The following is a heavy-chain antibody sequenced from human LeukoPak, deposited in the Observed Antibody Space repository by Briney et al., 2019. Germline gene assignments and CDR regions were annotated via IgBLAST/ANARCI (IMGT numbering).Heavy chain of an antibody. CDR1: GFTFSSYS. Sequence: PGGSLRLSCAASGFTFSSYSMNWVRQAPGKGLEWVSSISSSSSYIYYADSVKGRFTISRDNAKNSLYLQMNSLRAEDTAVYYCARGSLMHDAFDIWGQGTMVTVSS. CDR3: ARGSLMHDAFDI. V-gene: IGHV3-21*01. J-gene: IGHJ3*02. CDR2: ISSSSSYI.